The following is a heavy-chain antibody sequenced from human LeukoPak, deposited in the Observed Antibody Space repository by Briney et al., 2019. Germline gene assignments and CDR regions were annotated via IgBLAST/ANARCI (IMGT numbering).Heavy chain of an antibody. CDR2: IYYSGST. D-gene: IGHD6-13*01. CDR3: ARSMYSSSWTETDY. Sequence: SETLSPTCTVSGGSISSYYWSWIRQPPGKGLEWIGYIYYSGSTNYNPSLKSRVTISVDTSKNQFSLKLSSVTAADTAVYYCARSMYSSSWTETDYWGQGTLVTVSS. CDR1: GGSISSYY. V-gene: IGHV4-59*08. J-gene: IGHJ4*02.